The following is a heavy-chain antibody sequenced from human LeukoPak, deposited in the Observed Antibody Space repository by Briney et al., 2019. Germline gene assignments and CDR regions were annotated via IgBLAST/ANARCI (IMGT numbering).Heavy chain of an antibody. CDR3: ARFDYCSGGSCPPVS. CDR1: GYTFTGYY. V-gene: IGHV1-2*02. CDR2: INPNSGGT. J-gene: IGHJ5*02. Sequence: ASVKVSCKASGYTFTGYYMHWVRQAPGQGLEWMGWINPNSGGTNYAQKFQGRVTMTRDTSISTAYMELSRLRSDDTAVYYCARFDYCSGGSCPPVSWGQGTLVTVSS. D-gene: IGHD2-15*01.